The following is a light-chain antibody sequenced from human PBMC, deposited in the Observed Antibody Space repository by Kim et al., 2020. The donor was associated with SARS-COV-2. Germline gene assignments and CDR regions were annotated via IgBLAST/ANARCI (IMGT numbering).Light chain of an antibody. CDR1: QSISSY. J-gene: IGKJ2*01. V-gene: IGKV1-39*01. CDR2: AAS. CDR3: QQNYSPPYT. Sequence: DIQMTQSPSSLSASVGDRVTITCRASQSISSYLNWYQQKPGKAPKLLIYAASSLQSGVPSRFSGSGSGTDFTLTISSLQPEDVATYYCQQNYSPPYTFGQGTKLEI.